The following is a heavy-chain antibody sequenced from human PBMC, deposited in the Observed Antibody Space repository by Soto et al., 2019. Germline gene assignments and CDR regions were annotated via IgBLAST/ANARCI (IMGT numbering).Heavy chain of an antibody. CDR2: ISYDGRNK. CDR1: GFTFSSFG. D-gene: IGHD4-17*01. Sequence: QAGGSLRLSCAASGFTFSSFGMHWVRQAPGEGLEWVAVISYDGRNKYYADSVKGRFTISRDNSRNTVYLQMNSLTTEDTAMYYCAKDSGVPTVVMGVLAYYFDQWGQGTLVTVSS. V-gene: IGHV3-30*18. CDR3: AKDSGVPTVVMGVLAYYFDQ. J-gene: IGHJ4*02.